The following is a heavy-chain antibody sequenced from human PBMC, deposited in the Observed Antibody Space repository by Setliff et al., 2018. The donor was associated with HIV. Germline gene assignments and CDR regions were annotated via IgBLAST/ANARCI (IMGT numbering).Heavy chain of an antibody. D-gene: IGHD3-10*01. Sequence: SETLSLTCTVSGGSISSGDYYWSWIRQLPGKGLEWIGYMYYNGSTYSNPSLKSRVTISVDTSKNQFSLKLSSVTAADTAVYYCARYGEFHYYYYYYMDVWGKGTTVTVSS. CDR3: ARYGEFHYYYYYYMDV. CDR1: GGSISSGDYY. CDR2: MYYNGST. J-gene: IGHJ6*03. V-gene: IGHV4-30-4*01.